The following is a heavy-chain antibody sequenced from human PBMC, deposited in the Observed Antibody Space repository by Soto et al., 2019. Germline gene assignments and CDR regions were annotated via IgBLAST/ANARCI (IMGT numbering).Heavy chain of an antibody. J-gene: IGHJ4*02. V-gene: IGHV3-15*05. Sequence: GGSLTLSCAGSGFTFRNAWLTSVRHSQGKVLEWVGRIKRYTEGAATDYAAPVKGRFTISRDDSKNTVYLQMNSLRAEDTAVYYCARDPGTCYYDSSGYYYDWGQGTLVTVSS. CDR1: GFTFRNAW. CDR2: IKRYTEGAAT. CDR3: ARDPGTCYYDSSGYYYD. D-gene: IGHD3-22*01.